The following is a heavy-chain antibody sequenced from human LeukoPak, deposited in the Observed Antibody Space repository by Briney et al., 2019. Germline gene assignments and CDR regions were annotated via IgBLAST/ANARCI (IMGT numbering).Heavy chain of an antibody. V-gene: IGHV3-23*01. CDR3: AKEGFYGDFEYYFDS. CDR1: GFTFSNYG. Sequence: GGSLRLSCAASGFTFSNYGMSWVRQTPGKGLEWVSAMSGSAGDTYYADAVMGRFTISRDNPNNTLYLQMNSLRAEDTAVYYCAKEGFYGDFEYYFDSWGQGALVTVSS. D-gene: IGHD4-17*01. J-gene: IGHJ4*02. CDR2: MSGSAGDT.